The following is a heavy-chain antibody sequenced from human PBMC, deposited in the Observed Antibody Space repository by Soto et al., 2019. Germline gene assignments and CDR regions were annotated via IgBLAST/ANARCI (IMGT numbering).Heavy chain of an antibody. CDR3: ARREAARLGGYYGMDV. J-gene: IGHJ6*02. CDR2: IYYSGST. Sequence: SETLSLTCTVSGGSISSSSYYWGWIRQPPGKGLEWIGSIYYSGSTYYNPSLKSRVTISVDTSKNQFSLKLSSVTAADTAVYYCARREAARLGGYYGMDVCGQGTTVPGSS. D-gene: IGHD6-6*01. CDR1: GGSISSSSYY. V-gene: IGHV4-39*01.